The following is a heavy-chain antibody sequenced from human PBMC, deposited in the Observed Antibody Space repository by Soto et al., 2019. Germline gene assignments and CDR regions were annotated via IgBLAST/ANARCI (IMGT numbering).Heavy chain of an antibody. D-gene: IGHD1-26*01. CDR2: ISGSGGST. Sequence: SGGSLRLSCAASGFTFSSYAMSWVRQAPGKGLEWVSAISGSGGSTYYADSVKGRFTISRDNSKNTLYLQMNSLRAEDTAVYYCAKASELWYYFDYWGQGTLVTVSS. V-gene: IGHV3-23*01. CDR1: GFTFSSYA. CDR3: AKASELWYYFDY. J-gene: IGHJ4*02.